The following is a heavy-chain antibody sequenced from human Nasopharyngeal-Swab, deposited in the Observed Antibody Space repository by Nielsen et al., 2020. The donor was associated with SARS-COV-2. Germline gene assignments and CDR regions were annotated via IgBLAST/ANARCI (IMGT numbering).Heavy chain of an antibody. D-gene: IGHD6-19*01. V-gene: IGHV3-33*05. CDR3: ATDTQWLALFDY. CDR2: ISYDGSNK. J-gene: IGHJ4*02. Sequence: VRQMPGKGLEWVAVISYDGSNKYYADSVKGRSTISRDNSKNTLYLQMNSLRAEDTAVYYCATDTQWLALFDYWGQGTLVTVSS.